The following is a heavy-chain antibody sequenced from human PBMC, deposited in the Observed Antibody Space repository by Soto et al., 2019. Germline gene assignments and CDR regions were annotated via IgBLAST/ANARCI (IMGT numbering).Heavy chain of an antibody. J-gene: IGHJ4*02. CDR2: ISGSGGST. D-gene: IGHD6-13*01. CDR1: GFTFSSYA. CDR3: AKWPPYSSSWTGVYYFDY. Sequence: GGSLRLSCAASGFTFSSYAMSWVRQAPGKGLEWVSAISGSGGSTYYADSVKGRFTISRDNSKNTLYLQMNSLRAEDTAVYYCAKWPPYSSSWTGVYYFDYWGQGTLVTVSS. V-gene: IGHV3-23*01.